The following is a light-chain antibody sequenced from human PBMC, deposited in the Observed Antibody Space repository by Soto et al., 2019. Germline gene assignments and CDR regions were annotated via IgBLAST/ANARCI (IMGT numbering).Light chain of an antibody. CDR1: SSYVGRYNY. V-gene: IGLV2-14*01. J-gene: IGLJ3*02. CDR2: EVT. Sequence: QSVLTQPASVSGSPGQSITISCTGTSSYVGRYNYVSWYQQHPGKAPKLMIFEVTNRPSGVSDRFSGSKSANAASLTISGLQAEDEADYYCSSFTSSNTWVFGGGTKLTVL. CDR3: SSFTSSNTWV.